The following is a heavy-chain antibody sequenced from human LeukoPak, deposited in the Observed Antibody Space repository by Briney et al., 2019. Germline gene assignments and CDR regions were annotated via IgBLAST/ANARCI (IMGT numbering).Heavy chain of an antibody. D-gene: IGHD6-6*01. CDR2: INHSGST. J-gene: IGHJ4*02. V-gene: IGHV4-34*01. CDR3: ALGAARPMMHFDY. CDR1: GGSFSGCY. Sequence: SETLSLTCAVYGGSFSGCYWSWIRQPPGKGLEWIGEINHSGSTNYNPSLKSRVTISVDTSKNQFSLKLSSVTAADTAVYYCALGAARPMMHFDYWGQGTLVTVSS.